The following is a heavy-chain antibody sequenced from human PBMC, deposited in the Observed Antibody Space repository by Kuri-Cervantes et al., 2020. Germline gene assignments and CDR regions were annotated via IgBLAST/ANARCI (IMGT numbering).Heavy chain of an antibody. Sequence: GESLKISCTASGFTFSNYNMNWVRQAPGKGLEWVSYISGSSATIFYADSVQGRFTISRDNAKNSLFLQMNSLRVEDTAVYYCARDDYFDSSGYYPDDAFNIWGQGTTVTVSS. J-gene: IGHJ3*02. CDR1: GFTFSNYN. V-gene: IGHV3-48*04. D-gene: IGHD3-22*01. CDR2: ISGSSATI. CDR3: ARDDYFDSSGYYPDDAFNI.